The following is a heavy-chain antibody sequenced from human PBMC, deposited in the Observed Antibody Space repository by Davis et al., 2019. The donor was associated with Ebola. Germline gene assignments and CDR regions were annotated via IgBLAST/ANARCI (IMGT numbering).Heavy chain of an antibody. V-gene: IGHV5-51*01. CDR3: AMPYDYLWGSFGY. CDR2: IYPGDSDT. Sequence: VESLKISCKGSGYSFTSYWIGWVRQMPGKGLEWMGIIYPGDSDTRYSPSFQGQVTISADKSISTAYLQWSSLKASDTARYYCAMPYDYLWGSFGYWGQGTLVTVSS. D-gene: IGHD3-16*01. J-gene: IGHJ4*02. CDR1: GYSFTSYW.